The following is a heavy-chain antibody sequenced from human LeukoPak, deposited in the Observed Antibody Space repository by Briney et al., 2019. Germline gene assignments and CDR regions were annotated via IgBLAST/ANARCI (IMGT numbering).Heavy chain of an antibody. CDR3: ARGWTTVTRGGSYSMDV. J-gene: IGHJ6*03. V-gene: IGHV1-69*05. Sequence: GSSVKVSCKASGGTFSSYAISWVRQAPGQGLEWMGGIIPIFGTANYAQKFQGRVTITTDESTSTAYMELSSLRSEDTAVYYCARGWTTVTRGGSYSMDVWGKGTTVTVSS. CDR2: IIPIFGTA. D-gene: IGHD4-17*01. CDR1: GGTFSSYA.